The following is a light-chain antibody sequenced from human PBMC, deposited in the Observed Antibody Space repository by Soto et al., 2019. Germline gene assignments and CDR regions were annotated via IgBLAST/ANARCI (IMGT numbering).Light chain of an antibody. CDR1: QIVSSN. J-gene: IGKJ1*01. CDR2: GAS. CDR3: QQSYSTLEGT. V-gene: IGKV3-15*01. Sequence: EIAMTQSPATLSVSPGERATLSCRASQIVSSNLAWYQQKPGQAPRLLIYGASTRATGIPARSSGSGSGTEFTLTISSLQSEDFATYYCQQSYSTLEGTFGQGTKVDIK.